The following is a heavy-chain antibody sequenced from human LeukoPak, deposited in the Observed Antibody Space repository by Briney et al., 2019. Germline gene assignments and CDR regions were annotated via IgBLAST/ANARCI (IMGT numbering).Heavy chain of an antibody. V-gene: IGHV3-53*01. J-gene: IGHJ4*02. CDR3: ARGGGYNSFDY. D-gene: IGHD5-24*01. CDR2: IYRGGNT. CDR1: GFTVSSNY. Sequence: GGSLRLSCAASGFTVSSNYMSWVRQAPGKGLEWVSIIYRGGNTYYADSVKGRFTISRDNSKNTLYFQMNSLRAEDTAVYYCARGGGYNSFDYWGQGTLVTVSS.